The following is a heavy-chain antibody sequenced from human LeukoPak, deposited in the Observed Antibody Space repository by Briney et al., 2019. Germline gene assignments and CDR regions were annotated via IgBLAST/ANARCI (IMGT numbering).Heavy chain of an antibody. J-gene: IGHJ5*02. Sequence: PGGSLRLSCAASGFTFSSYSMNWVRQAPGKGLEWVSYISSSGDTIYYADSVKGRFTISRDNAKNSLYLQMNSLRAEDTAVYYCARDGPLRPWGQGTLVTVSS. V-gene: IGHV3-48*01. CDR2: ISSSGDTI. CDR1: GFTFSSYS. CDR3: ARDGPLRP.